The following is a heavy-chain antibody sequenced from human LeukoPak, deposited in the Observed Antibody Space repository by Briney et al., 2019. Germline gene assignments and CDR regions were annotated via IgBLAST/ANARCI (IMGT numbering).Heavy chain of an antibody. CDR3: ARRKLGIAVAGFDY. Sequence: SVKVSCXASGGTFSSYAISWVRQARGQGLEWMGGIIPIFGTANYAQKFQGRVTITTDESTSTAYMELSSLRSEDTAVYYCARRKLGIAVAGFDYWGQGTLVTVSS. D-gene: IGHD6-19*01. CDR2: IIPIFGTA. V-gene: IGHV1-69*05. CDR1: GGTFSSYA. J-gene: IGHJ4*02.